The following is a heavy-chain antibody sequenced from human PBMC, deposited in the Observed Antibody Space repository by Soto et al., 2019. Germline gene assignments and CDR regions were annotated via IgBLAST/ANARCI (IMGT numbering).Heavy chain of an antibody. J-gene: IGHJ3*02. CDR1: GYTFTGYY. V-gene: IGHV1-2*04. Sequence: ASVKVSCKASGYTFTGYYMHWVRQAPGQGLEWMGWINPNSGGTNYAQKFQGWVTMTRDTSISTAYMELSRLRSDDTAVYYCARDLAMTTVTTTASDIWGQGTMVTVSS. CDR3: ARDLAMTTVTTTASDI. CDR2: INPNSGGT. D-gene: IGHD4-17*01.